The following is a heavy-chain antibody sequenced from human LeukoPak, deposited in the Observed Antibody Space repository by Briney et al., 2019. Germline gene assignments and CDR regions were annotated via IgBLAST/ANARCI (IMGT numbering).Heavy chain of an antibody. D-gene: IGHD3-10*01. CDR2: INPNSGGT. V-gene: IGHV1-2*02. J-gene: IGHJ4*02. CDR3: ARGSLWFGELSGSFDY. Sequence: GASVKVSCKASGYTFTGYYMHWVRQAPGQGLEWMGWINPNSGGTNYAQKFQGRVTMTTDTSTSTAYMELRSLRSDDTAVYYCARGSLWFGELSGSFDYWGQGTLVTVSS. CDR1: GYTFTGYY.